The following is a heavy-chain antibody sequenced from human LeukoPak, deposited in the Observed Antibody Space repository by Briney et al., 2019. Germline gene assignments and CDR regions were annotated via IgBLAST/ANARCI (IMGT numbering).Heavy chain of an antibody. Sequence: SETLSLTCTVSGGSISSYYWSWIRQPPGKGLEWIGYIYYSGSTNYNPSLKSRVTISVDTSKNQFSLKLSSVTAADTAVYYCARGVGPYLEWLLYFDYWGQGTLVTVSS. CDR3: ARGVGPYLEWLLYFDY. CDR1: GGSISSYY. J-gene: IGHJ4*02. CDR2: IYYSGST. V-gene: IGHV4-59*01. D-gene: IGHD3-3*01.